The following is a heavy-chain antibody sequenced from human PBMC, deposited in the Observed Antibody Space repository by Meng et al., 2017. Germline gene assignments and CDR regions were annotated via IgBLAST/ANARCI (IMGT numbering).Heavy chain of an antibody. J-gene: IGHJ3*02. Sequence: SVKVSCKASGGTFSSYAISWVRQAPGQGLEWMGGIIPIFGTANYAQKFQGRVTITADKSTSTAYMGLSSLRSEDTAVYYCARDYRGGNPKPNAFDIWGQGTMVTVSS. D-gene: IGHD4-23*01. V-gene: IGHV1-69*06. CDR1: GGTFSSYA. CDR3: ARDYRGGNPKPNAFDI. CDR2: IIPIFGTA.